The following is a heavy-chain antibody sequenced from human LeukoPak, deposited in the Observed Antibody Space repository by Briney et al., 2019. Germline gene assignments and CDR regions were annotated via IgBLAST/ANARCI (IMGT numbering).Heavy chain of an antibody. CDR1: GFTFSSYS. V-gene: IGHV3-48*01. Sequence: QPGGSLRLSCAASGFTFSSYSMNWVRQAPGKGLEWVSYISSSSSTIYYADSVKGRFTISRDNAKNSLYLQMNSLRAEDTAVYYCARTGRYGDYDYWGQGTLVTVSS. CDR2: ISSSSSTI. J-gene: IGHJ4*02. CDR3: ARTGRYGDYDY. D-gene: IGHD4-17*01.